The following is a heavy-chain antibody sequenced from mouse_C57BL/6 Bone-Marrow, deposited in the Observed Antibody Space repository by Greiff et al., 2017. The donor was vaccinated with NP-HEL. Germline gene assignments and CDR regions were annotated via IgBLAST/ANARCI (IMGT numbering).Heavy chain of an antibody. D-gene: IGHD2-4*01. Sequence: EVKLLESGGGLVQPGGSMKLSCVASGFTFSNYWMNWVRQSPEKGLEWVAQIRLKSDNYATHYAESVKGRFTISRDDSKSSVYLQMNNLRAEDTGIYYCTESMITRWFAYWGQGTLVTVSA. J-gene: IGHJ3*01. CDR1: GFTFSNYW. CDR3: TESMITRWFAY. V-gene: IGHV6-3*01. CDR2: IRLKSDNYAT.